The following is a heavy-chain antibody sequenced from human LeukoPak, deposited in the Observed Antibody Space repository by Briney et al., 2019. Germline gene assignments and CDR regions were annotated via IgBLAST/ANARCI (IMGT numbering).Heavy chain of an antibody. Sequence: SETLSLTCAVYGGSFSGYYWSWIRQPPGKGLEWIGEINHSGSTNYNPSLKSRVTISVDTSKNQFSLKLSSVTAADTAVYYCARGQWDSSGWNDAFDIWGQGTMVTVSS. CDR2: INHSGST. J-gene: IGHJ3*02. D-gene: IGHD6-19*01. CDR3: ARGQWDSSGWNDAFDI. CDR1: GGSFSGYY. V-gene: IGHV4-34*01.